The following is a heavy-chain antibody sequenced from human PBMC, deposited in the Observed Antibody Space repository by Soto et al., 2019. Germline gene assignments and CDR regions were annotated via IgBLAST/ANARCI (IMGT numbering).Heavy chain of an antibody. CDR2: INPNSGGT. Sequence: ASVKVSCKASGYTFTGYYMHWVRQAPGQGLEWMGWINPNSGGTNYAQKFQGRVTMTRDTSISTAYMELSRLRSDDTAVYYCARDVTEQLLVFPHSDYWGQGPLVTVSS. D-gene: IGHD6-13*01. CDR1: GYTFTGYY. V-gene: IGHV1-2*02. CDR3: ARDVTEQLLVFPHSDY. J-gene: IGHJ4*02.